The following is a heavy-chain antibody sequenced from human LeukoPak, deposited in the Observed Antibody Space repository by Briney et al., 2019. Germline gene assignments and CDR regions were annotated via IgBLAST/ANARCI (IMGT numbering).Heavy chain of an antibody. V-gene: IGHV1-8*01. J-gene: IGHJ3*02. CDR3: AREKVHYYGSGPFDAFDI. CDR1: GYTFTSYD. CDR2: MNPNSGNT. D-gene: IGHD3-10*01. Sequence: ASVKVSCKASGYTFTSYDINWVRQATGQGLEWMGWMNPNSGNTGYAQKFQGRVTMTRNTSISTAYMELSSLRSEDTAVYYCAREKVHYYGSGPFDAFDIWGQGTMVTVSS.